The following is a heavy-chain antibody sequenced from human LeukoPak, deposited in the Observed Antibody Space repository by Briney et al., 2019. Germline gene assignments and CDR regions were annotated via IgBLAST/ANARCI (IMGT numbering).Heavy chain of an antibody. CDR2: IYHSGST. J-gene: IGHJ4*02. D-gene: IGHD2-21*02. CDR1: GGSISRSNW. Sequence: SETLSLTCAVSGGSISRSNWWSWVRQPPGKGLEWIGEIYHSGSTNYNPSLKSRVTISVDKSKNQFSLKLSSVTAADTAVYYCARVKGVVTAILDYWGQGTLVTVSS. CDR3: ARVKGVVTAILDY. V-gene: IGHV4-4*02.